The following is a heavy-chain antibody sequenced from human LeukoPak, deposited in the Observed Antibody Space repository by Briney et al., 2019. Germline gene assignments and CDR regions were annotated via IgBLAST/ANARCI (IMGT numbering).Heavy chain of an antibody. Sequence: SETLSLTCAVSGGSISSSNWWGWVRQPPEKGLEWIGEIFQSGSTNYNPSLKSRVTISIDKSKNHFSLRLSSVTAADTAVYYCARAMVRGVIYSAYWGQGTQVTVSS. J-gene: IGHJ4*02. D-gene: IGHD3-10*01. CDR2: IFQSGST. CDR3: ARAMVRGVIYSAY. V-gene: IGHV4-4*02. CDR1: GGSISSSNW.